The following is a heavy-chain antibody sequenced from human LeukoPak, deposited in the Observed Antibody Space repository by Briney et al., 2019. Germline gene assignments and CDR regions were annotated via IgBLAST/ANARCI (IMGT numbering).Heavy chain of an antibody. CDR3: ARRSYTNHFFDY. V-gene: IGHV3-48*03. D-gene: IGHD1-1*01. J-gene: IGHJ4*02. CDR1: GFTFSSYE. CDR2: ISSSGSTI. Sequence: GGSLRLSCAASGFTFSSYEMNWVRQAPGKGLEWISYISSSGSTIYYADADSVKGRFTISRDNAKNSLYLQMNSLRAEDTAVYYCARRSYTNHFFDYWGQGTLVTVSS.